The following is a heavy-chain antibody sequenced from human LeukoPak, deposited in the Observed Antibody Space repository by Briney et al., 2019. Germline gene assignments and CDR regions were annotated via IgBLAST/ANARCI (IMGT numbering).Heavy chain of an antibody. CDR3: ARLTVTLFDY. J-gene: IGHJ4*02. V-gene: IGHV4-39*01. CDR1: GGSISSSNYY. CDR2: IYYSGST. Sequence: SETLSLTCTVSGGSISSSNYYWGWIRQPPGKGLEWIGSIYYSGSTYYNPSLKSRVTISVDTSKNQFSLKLSSVTAADTAVYYCARLTVTLFDYWGQGTLVTVSS. D-gene: IGHD4-11*01.